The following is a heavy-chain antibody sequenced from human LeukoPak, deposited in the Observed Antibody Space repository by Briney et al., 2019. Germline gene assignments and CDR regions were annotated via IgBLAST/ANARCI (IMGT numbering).Heavy chain of an antibody. CDR3: ARRIDCSGGSCYSSNWSDP. Sequence: PSETLSLTCAVYGGSFSDYYWSWIRQPPGKGLEWIGEINHSGSTNYNPSLKSRVTISVDTSKNQFSLKLSSVTAADTAVYYCARRIDCSGGSCYSSNWSDPWGQGTLVTVSS. CDR2: INHSGST. V-gene: IGHV4-34*01. D-gene: IGHD2-15*01. CDR1: GGSFSDYY. J-gene: IGHJ5*02.